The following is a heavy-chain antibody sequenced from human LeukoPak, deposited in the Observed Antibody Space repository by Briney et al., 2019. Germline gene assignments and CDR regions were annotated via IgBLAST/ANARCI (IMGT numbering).Heavy chain of an antibody. CDR1: GYSFSSYD. D-gene: IGHD6-19*01. J-gene: IGHJ4*02. CDR2: MNPNSGNT. Sequence: ASVKVSCKASGYSFSSYDINWVRQATGQGLEWMGWMNPNSGNTGYAQKFQGRVTMTRNTSISTAYMELSSLKSEDTAVYYCARGPLAVDDYWGQGALVTVSS. V-gene: IGHV1-8*01. CDR3: ARGPLAVDDY.